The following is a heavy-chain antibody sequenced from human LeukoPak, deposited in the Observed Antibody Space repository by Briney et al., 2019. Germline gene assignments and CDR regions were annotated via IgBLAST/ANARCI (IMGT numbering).Heavy chain of an antibody. V-gene: IGHV2-70*11. CDR2: IDWDDDK. D-gene: IGHD3-22*01. J-gene: IGHJ4*02. CDR3: ARTSIYASNGYYEGRFDF. Sequence: SGPALVKPXQTLTLTCTFSGFSLNTPGMCVSWIRQPPGKALEWLARIDWDDDKYYSTSLKTRLTISKDTSKNQVVLTMTNMDPVDTATYYCARTSIYASNGYYEGRFDFWGQGSLVTVSS. CDR1: GFSLNTPGMC.